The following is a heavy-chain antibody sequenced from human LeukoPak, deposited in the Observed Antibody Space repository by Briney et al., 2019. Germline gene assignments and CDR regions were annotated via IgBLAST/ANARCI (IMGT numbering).Heavy chain of an antibody. D-gene: IGHD2-15*01. Sequence: GGSLKLSCAASGISVSENYMSWVRQAPGKGLEWVCVVHRDGSIEYADSVKGRFTISRDIAENTLSLQMNSLRVEDTAVYYCARDSGSASWAYSWGQGTLVTVSS. V-gene: IGHV3-66*02. CDR2: VHRDGSI. CDR1: GISVSENY. CDR3: ARDSGSASWAYS. J-gene: IGHJ4*02.